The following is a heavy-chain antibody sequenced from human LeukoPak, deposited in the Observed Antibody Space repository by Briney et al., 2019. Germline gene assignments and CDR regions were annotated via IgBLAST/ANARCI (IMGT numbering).Heavy chain of an antibody. D-gene: IGHD4-17*01. V-gene: IGHV3-74*01. CDR1: GFTFSSYW. Sequence: GGSLRLSCAASGFTFSSYWMHWVRQAPGMGLVWVSRISGDGSTTSYADSVKGRFTISRDNAKNTLYLQMNSLRAEDTAVYYCAADTTDYGDYSYYYGMDVWGQGTTVTVSS. CDR2: ISGDGSTT. J-gene: IGHJ6*02. CDR3: AADTTDYGDYSYYYGMDV.